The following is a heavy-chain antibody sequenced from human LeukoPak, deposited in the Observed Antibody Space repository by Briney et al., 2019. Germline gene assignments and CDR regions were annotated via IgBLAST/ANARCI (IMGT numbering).Heavy chain of an antibody. Sequence: GGSLRLSCAASGFTFSSYWMHWVRQAPGKGLVWVSRINSDGSSTSYADSVKGRFTISRDNAKNTLYLQMNSLRAEDTAVYYCARNYYDSSGYYYFLDYWGQGTLVTVSS. CDR2: INSDGSST. V-gene: IGHV3-74*01. CDR1: GFTFSSYW. CDR3: ARNYYDSSGYYYFLDY. D-gene: IGHD3-22*01. J-gene: IGHJ4*02.